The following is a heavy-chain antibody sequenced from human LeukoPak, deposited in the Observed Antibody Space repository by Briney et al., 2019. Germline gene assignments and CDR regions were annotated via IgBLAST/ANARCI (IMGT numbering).Heavy chain of an antibody. Sequence: GGSLRLSCAASGFIFRKYAMHWVRQAPGKGLEWVATLKFDGIENYHVGSVAGRFTISRDNPKNSLYLQMNGLSAEDTAVYYCVRNRVVVPNGDWFDSWGRGTLVTVSS. J-gene: IGHJ5*01. CDR1: GFIFRKYA. D-gene: IGHD2-8*01. CDR3: VRNRVVVPNGDWFDS. V-gene: IGHV3-7*01. CDR2: LKFDGIEN.